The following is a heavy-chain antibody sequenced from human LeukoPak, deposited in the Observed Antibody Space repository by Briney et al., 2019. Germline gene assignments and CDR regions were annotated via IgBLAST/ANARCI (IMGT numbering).Heavy chain of an antibody. CDR3: ARGAQDTAMVTPLDY. Sequence: SVKVSCKAFGGTFSSYAISWVRQAPGQGLEWMGGIIPIFGTANYAQKFQGRVTITADESTSTAYMELSSLRSEDTAVYYCARGAQDTAMVTPLDYWGQGTLVTVSS. CDR2: IIPIFGTA. CDR1: GGTFSSYA. D-gene: IGHD5-18*01. J-gene: IGHJ4*02. V-gene: IGHV1-69*13.